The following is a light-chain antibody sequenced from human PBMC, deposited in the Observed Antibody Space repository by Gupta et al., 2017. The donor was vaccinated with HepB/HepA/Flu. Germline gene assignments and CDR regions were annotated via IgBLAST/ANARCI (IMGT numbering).Light chain of an antibody. Sequence: TTQSPSSLCASVRDRVTITCRASQNINKYVNWYQQKPGKAPKFLIYPASTMQSGVPSRISGSGSGTDFTLIISRLQPEDFATYYCQQRDSTPLPLGGGTQVDIK. CDR3: QQRDSTPLP. V-gene: IGKV1-39*01. J-gene: IGKJ4*01. CDR2: PAS. CDR1: QNINKY.